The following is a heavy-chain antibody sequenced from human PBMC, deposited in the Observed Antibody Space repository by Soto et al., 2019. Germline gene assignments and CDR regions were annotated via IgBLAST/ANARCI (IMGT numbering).Heavy chain of an antibody. CDR1: GFTFSSYA. CDR3: AKGGYCSSTSCYPNPFFDY. Sequence: VQLLESGGGLVQPGGSLRLSCAASGFTFSSYAMSWVRQAPGKGLEWVSAISGSGGSTYYADSVKGRFTISRDNSKNTLYLQMNSLRAEDTAVYYCAKGGYCSSTSCYPNPFFDYWGQGTLVTVSS. J-gene: IGHJ4*02. V-gene: IGHV3-23*01. CDR2: ISGSGGST. D-gene: IGHD2-2*01.